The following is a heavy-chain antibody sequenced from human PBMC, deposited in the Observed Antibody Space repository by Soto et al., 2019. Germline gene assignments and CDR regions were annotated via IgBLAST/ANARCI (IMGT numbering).Heavy chain of an antibody. CDR1: GGTFSSYA. J-gene: IGHJ6*02. CDR3: ARGPPQITIFGVVISVRGYPTYSYYGMDV. D-gene: IGHD3-3*01. CDR2: IIPIFGTA. V-gene: IGHV1-69*13. Sequence: ASVKVSCKASGGTFSSYAISWVRQAPGQGLEWMGGIIPIFGTANYAQKFQGRVTITADESTSTAYMELSSLRSEDTAVYYCARGPPQITIFGVVISVRGYPTYSYYGMDVWGQGTSVTVSS.